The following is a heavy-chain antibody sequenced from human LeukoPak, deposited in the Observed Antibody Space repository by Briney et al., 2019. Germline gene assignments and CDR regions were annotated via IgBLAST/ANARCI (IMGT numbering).Heavy chain of an antibody. CDR1: GGSICSYS. CDR3: ARHGGESIVAMILHAFDI. CDR2: IYYSGST. Sequence: SETLSLSCTVSGGSICSYSWSWIRQPPGKGLEWSGSIYYSGSTNYNPSLKSRVTMSVDTSKNQFSLKLSSVPAADTAVYYCARHGGESIVAMILHAFDIWGQGTMVTVSS. J-gene: IGHJ3*02. V-gene: IGHV4-59*08. D-gene: IGHD5-12*01.